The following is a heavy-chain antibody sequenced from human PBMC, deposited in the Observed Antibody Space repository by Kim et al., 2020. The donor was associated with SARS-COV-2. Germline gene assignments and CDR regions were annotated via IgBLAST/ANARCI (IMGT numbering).Heavy chain of an antibody. J-gene: IGHJ6*02. V-gene: IGHV3-15*01. D-gene: IGHD3-10*01. CDR2: IKSKTDGGTT. Sequence: GGSLRLSCAASGFTFSNAWMSWVRQAPGKGLEWVGRIKSKTDGGTTDYAAPVKGRFTISRDDSKNTLYLQMNSLKTEDTAVYYCTTDLRDGSGGSYYGMDVWGQGTTVTVSS. CDR1: GFTFSNAW. CDR3: TTDLRDGSGGSYYGMDV.